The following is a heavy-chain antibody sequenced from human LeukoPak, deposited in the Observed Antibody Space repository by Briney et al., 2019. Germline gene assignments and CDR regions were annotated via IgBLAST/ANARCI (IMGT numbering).Heavy chain of an antibody. CDR3: ARGDDYGDYWGLY. D-gene: IGHD4-17*01. CDR1: GYTFSSYG. Sequence: ASVKVSCKASGYTFSSYGISWVRQAPGQGLEWMGWINPDNGDTRYVQKIQGRVTMTTEISASTAYMELRSLRFDDTAVYYCARGDDYGDYWGLYWGQGTLVTVSS. V-gene: IGHV1-18*01. CDR2: INPDNGDT. J-gene: IGHJ4*02.